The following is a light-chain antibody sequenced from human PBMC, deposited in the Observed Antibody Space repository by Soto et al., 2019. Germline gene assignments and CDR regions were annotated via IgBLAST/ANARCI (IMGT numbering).Light chain of an antibody. CDR1: QSVSSN. CDR2: GAS. V-gene: IGKV3-15*01. Sequence: EIVMTQSPATLSVSPGERATLSCRARQSVSSNFAWYQQKPGQAPRLLIYGASTRATGIPARFSGSGSGTEFTLTISSLQSEDFAVYYCQQYNNWPTWTFGQGTKVEIK. CDR3: QQYNNWPTWT. J-gene: IGKJ1*01.